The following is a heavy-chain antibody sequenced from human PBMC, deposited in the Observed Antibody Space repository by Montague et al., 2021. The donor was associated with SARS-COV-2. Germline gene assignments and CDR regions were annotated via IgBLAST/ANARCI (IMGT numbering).Heavy chain of an antibody. CDR2: IYTSGST. V-gene: IGHV4-61*02. J-gene: IGHJ4*02. CDR3: ARGVLRYFDWTSPFDY. D-gene: IGHD3-9*01. Sequence: TLSLTCTVSGGSISSGSYYWSWIRQPAGKGLEWIGRIYTSGSTNYNPSLKSRVTISADTSKNQFSLKLSSVTAADTAVYYCARGVLRYFDWTSPFDYWGQGTLVTVSS. CDR1: GGSISSGSYY.